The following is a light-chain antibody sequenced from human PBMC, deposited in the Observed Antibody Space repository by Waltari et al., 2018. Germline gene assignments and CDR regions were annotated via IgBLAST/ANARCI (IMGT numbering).Light chain of an antibody. CDR3: SSYTTTSTTV. CDR1: NSDIVSYNY. CDR2: KVA. J-gene: IGLJ3*02. V-gene: IGLV2-14*01. Sequence: QSALTQPASVSGSPGQSITISCIGTNSDIVSYNYVSWYQQHPDKAPKLIIYKVAKRPSGVSDRFSGSKVGNTASLTISGLQPEDEADYYCSSYTTTSTTVFGGGTKLTVL.